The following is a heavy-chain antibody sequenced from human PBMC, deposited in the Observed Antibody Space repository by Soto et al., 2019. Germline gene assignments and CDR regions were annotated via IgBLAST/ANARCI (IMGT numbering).Heavy chain of an antibody. D-gene: IGHD6-13*01. CDR2: ISWNSGSI. Sequence: GGSLRLSCAASGFTFDDYAMHWVRQAPGKGLEWVSGISWNSGSIGYADSVKGRFTISRDNSKNTLYLQMNSLRAEDTAVYYCAKDRRSGQQLVRSEWDYWGQGTLVTVSS. J-gene: IGHJ4*02. CDR1: GFTFDDYA. V-gene: IGHV3-9*01. CDR3: AKDRRSGQQLVRSEWDY.